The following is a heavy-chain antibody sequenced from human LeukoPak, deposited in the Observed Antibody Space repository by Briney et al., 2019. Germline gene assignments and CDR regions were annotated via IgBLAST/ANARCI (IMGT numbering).Heavy chain of an antibody. Sequence: GGSLRLSCAASGFTFSSYWMSWVRQAPGKGLEWVANIKQDGSEKYYVDSVKGRSTISRDNAKNSLYLQMNSLRAEDTAVYYCARDNGYSYGLLAEGWFDPWGQGTLVTVSS. CDR2: IKQDGSEK. J-gene: IGHJ5*02. D-gene: IGHD5-18*01. V-gene: IGHV3-7*01. CDR3: ARDNGYSYGLLAEGWFDP. CDR1: GFTFSSYW.